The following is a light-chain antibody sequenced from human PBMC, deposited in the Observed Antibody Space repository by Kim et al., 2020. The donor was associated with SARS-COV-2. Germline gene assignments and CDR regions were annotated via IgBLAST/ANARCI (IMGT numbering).Light chain of an antibody. CDR1: QSVLHSSNNKNY. J-gene: IGKJ1*01. Sequence: LGERATINCKSSQSVLHSSNNKNYLAWYQHKPGQPPKVLIYWASTRESGVPDRFSGSGSGTDFTLTISGLQAEDVAVYYCQHRGTFGQGTEVDIK. V-gene: IGKV4-1*01. CDR3: QHRGT. CDR2: WAS.